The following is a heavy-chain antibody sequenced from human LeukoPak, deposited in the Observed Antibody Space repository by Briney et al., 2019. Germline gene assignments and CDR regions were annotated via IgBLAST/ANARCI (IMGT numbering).Heavy chain of an antibody. CDR3: AKDRREVSGSGSYYSYYFDY. V-gene: IGHV3-23*01. CDR1: GFTFSSSA. CDR2: ISGSDGST. Sequence: PGGSLRLSCAASGFTFSSSAMSWVRLAPGKGLEWVSGISGSDGSTYYADSVKGRFTISRDNSKNTLFLQMNSLRAEDTAVYYCAKDRREVSGSGSYYSYYFDYWGQGTLVTVSS. J-gene: IGHJ4*02. D-gene: IGHD3-10*01.